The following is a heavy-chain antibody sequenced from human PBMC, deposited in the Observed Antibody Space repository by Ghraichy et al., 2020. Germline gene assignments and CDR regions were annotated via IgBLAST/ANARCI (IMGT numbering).Heavy chain of an antibody. V-gene: IGHV3-48*02. CDR1: GFTFSSYS. J-gene: IGHJ6*03. CDR2: ISSSSSTI. CDR3: ARAPYDFWSGYYYMDV. Sequence: GSLRLSCAASGFTFSSYSMNWVRQAPGKGLEWVSYISSSSSTIYYADSVKGRFTISRDNAKNSLYLQMNSLRDEDTAVYYCARAPYDFWSGYYYMDVWGKGTTVTVSS. D-gene: IGHD3-3*01.